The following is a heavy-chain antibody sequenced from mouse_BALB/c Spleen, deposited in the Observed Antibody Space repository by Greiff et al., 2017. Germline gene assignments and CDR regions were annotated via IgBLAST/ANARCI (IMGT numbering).Heavy chain of an antibody. CDR2: IDPYYGGT. CDR1: GYSFTGYN. CDR3: ASGGITTPFAY. D-gene: IGHD2-4*01. Sequence: VQLKQSGPELVKPGASVKISCKASGYSFTGYNMNWVKQSNGKSLEWIGNIDPYYGGTCYNQKFKGKATVTVDKSSSTADMQLKSLTTEDSTVYYCASGGITTPFAYWGQGTLVTVSA. J-gene: IGHJ3*01. V-gene: IGHV1-39*01.